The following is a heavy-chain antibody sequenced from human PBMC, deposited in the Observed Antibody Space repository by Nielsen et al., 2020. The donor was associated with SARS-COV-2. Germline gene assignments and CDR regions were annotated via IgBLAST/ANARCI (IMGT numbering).Heavy chain of an antibody. D-gene: IGHD4-23*01. CDR3: ARDRSRGTTVVTGQYGLDA. CDR2: IYYGGST. V-gene: IGHV4-30-4*01. Sequence: WIRQPPGKGLEWIGYIYYGGSTYYNPSLKSRVTISVDTSKNQFSLKLSSVTAADTAVYYCARDRSRGTTVVTGQYGLDAWGQGTTVTVSS. J-gene: IGHJ6*02.